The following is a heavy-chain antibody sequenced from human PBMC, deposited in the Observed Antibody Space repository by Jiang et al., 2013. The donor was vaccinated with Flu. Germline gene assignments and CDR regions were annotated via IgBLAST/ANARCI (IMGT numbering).Heavy chain of an antibody. CDR3: ARDITTMVRGRGKYFQH. CDR2: XNPSGGST. D-gene: IGHD3-10*01. J-gene: IGHJ1*01. Sequence: PGQGLEWMGIXNPSGGSTSYAQKFQGRVTMTTDTSTSTVYMELSSLRSEDTAVYYCARDITTMVRGRGKYFQHWGQGTLVTVSS. V-gene: IGHV1-46*01.